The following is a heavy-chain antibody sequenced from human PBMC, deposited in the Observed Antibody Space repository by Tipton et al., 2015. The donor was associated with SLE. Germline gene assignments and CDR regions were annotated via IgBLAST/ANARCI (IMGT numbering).Heavy chain of an antibody. CDR2: IYRSTTT. D-gene: IGHD3-3*01. V-gene: IGHV3-53*01. CDR3: AKAGFFSGYYDAFDV. CDR1: GFTVTNTF. Sequence: SLRLSCAVSGFTVTNTFMSWVRQAPGKGLEWVSIIYRSTTTYYADSVKGRFTFSRDNSKNTLSLQMNSLRAEDTAVYFCAKAGFFSGYYDAFDVWGQGTLVTVSS. J-gene: IGHJ3*01.